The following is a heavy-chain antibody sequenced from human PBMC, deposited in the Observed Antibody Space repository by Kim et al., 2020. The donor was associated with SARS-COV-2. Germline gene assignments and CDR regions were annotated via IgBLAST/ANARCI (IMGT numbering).Heavy chain of an antibody. V-gene: IGHV4-59*01. Sequence: SETLSLTCTVSGGSISSYDWSWIRQPPGKGLEWIGYIYYSGSTNYNASLKSRVTISVDTSKNQFSLKLSSVTAADTAVYYCARGDCSGGSCYSWPYHGMDVWGQGTTVTVSS. CDR2: IYYSGST. CDR1: GGSISSYD. D-gene: IGHD2-15*01. CDR3: ARGDCSGGSCYSWPYHGMDV. J-gene: IGHJ6*02.